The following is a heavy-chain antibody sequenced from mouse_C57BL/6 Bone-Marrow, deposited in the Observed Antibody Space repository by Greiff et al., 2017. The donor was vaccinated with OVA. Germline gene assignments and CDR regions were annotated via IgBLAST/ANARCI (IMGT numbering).Heavy chain of an antibody. Sequence: EVLLVESEGGLVQPGSSMKLSCTASGFTFSDYYMAWVRQVPEQGLEWVANIHYDGSSTYYLDSFKSRFIISRDNAKNILYLQMSRLKSEDTATYYCARGGWDWYFDVWGTGTTVTVSS. CDR3: ARGGWDWYFDV. CDR2: IHYDGSST. J-gene: IGHJ1*03. CDR1: GFTFSDYY. V-gene: IGHV5-16*01. D-gene: IGHD3-3*01.